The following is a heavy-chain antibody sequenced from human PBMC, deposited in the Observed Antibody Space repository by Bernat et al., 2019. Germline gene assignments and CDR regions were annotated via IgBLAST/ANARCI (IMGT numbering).Heavy chain of an antibody. CDR3: ARVYYDFWSGYYIWDAFDI. D-gene: IGHD3-3*01. CDR1: GYTFTGYY. V-gene: IGHV1-2*02. Sequence: QVQLVQSGAEVKKPGASVKVSCKASGYTFTGYYMHWVRQAPGQGLEWMGWINPNSGGTNYAQKFQGRVTMTRDTSISTAYMELSRLRSDDTAVYYCARVYYDFWSGYYIWDAFDIWGQGTMVTVFS. CDR2: INPNSGGT. J-gene: IGHJ3*02.